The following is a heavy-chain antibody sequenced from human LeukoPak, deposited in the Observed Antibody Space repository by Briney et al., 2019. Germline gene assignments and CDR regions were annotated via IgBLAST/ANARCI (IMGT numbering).Heavy chain of an antibody. J-gene: IGHJ4*02. V-gene: IGHV4-38-2*02. D-gene: IGHD3-3*01. CDR1: GYSISSGYY. CDR2: IYHSGST. Sequence: PSETLSLTCAVSGYSISSGYYWGWIRQPPGKGLEWIGSIYHSGSTYYNPSLKSRVTISVDTSKNQFSLKLSSVTAADTAVYYCAREGNYDFWSGYPFTGFDYWGQGTLVTVSS. CDR3: AREGNYDFWSGYPFTGFDY.